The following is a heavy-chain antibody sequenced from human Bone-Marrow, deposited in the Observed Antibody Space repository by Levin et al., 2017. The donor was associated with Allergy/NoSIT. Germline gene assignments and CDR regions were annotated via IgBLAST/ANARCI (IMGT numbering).Heavy chain of an antibody. J-gene: IGHJ6*02. CDR1: GGTFSTYS. Sequence: SVKVSCKASGGTFSTYSITWARQAPGQGLEWVGRILPIIGMKMYAQKFQGRVTLSADMSSTTGYMELSSLTSADTAVYYCAVGVRGITQYYGLDVWGHGTTVTVSS. V-gene: IGHV1-69*02. CDR2: ILPIIGMK. CDR3: AVGVRGITQYYGLDV. D-gene: IGHD3-10*01.